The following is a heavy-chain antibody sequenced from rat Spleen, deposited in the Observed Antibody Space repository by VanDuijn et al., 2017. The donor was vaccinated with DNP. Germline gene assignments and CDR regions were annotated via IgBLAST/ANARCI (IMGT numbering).Heavy chain of an antibody. D-gene: IGHD1-11*01. Sequence: EVQLVESGGGLVQPGRSLKLSCAASGFTFSDYYMAWVRQAPKKGLEWVASISYEGSSTYYGDSVKGRFTISRDNAKSSLYLQMDSLRSEDTATYYCTTGTTEGRWFAYWGQGTLVTVSS. CDR2: ISYEGSST. CDR3: TTGTTEGRWFAY. J-gene: IGHJ3*01. CDR1: GFTFSDYY. V-gene: IGHV5-20*01.